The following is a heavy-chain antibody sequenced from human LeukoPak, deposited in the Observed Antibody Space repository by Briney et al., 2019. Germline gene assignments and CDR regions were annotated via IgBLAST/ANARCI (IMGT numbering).Heavy chain of an antibody. Sequence: PGGSLRLSCAASGFTFSSYGMHWVRQAPGKGLEWVAFIRYDGSNKYYADSVKGRFTISRDSSKNTLYLQMNSLRAEDTAVYYCAKDALWFGESGECDYWGQGTLVTVSS. D-gene: IGHD3-10*01. CDR1: GFTFSSYG. V-gene: IGHV3-30*02. J-gene: IGHJ4*02. CDR2: IRYDGSNK. CDR3: AKDALWFGESGECDY.